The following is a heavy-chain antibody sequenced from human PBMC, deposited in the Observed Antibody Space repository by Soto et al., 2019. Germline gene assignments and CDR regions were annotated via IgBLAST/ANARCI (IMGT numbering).Heavy chain of an antibody. CDR3: VNPQMDRAFDY. V-gene: IGHV4-39*02. D-gene: IGHD2-8*01. CDR2: IYYSGSA. Sequence: QLQLQESGPGLVKPSETLSLTCTISCGSINSSSYYWTWIRQPPGKELGWIGSIYYSGSANYNPSLKSRLTTSLDTPTTHSSLKLCSVTAAETTLYYCVNPQMDRAFDYWGRGTLLTVP. J-gene: IGHJ4*02. CDR1: CGSINSSSYY.